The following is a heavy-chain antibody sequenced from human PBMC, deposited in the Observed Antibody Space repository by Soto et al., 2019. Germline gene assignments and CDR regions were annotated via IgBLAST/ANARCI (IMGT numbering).Heavy chain of an antibody. CDR3: AKDGVAGSF. D-gene: IGHD6-19*01. V-gene: IGHV3-7*03. CDR2: IKMDASEK. J-gene: IGHJ4*02. Sequence: GSLRLSCAASGFTFGSYWMSWVRQAPGKGLEWLATIKMDASEKKYVDSVKGRFTISRDNSKNTLYLQMNSLRAEDTAVYYCAKDGVAGSFWGQGTLVTVSS. CDR1: GFTFGSYW.